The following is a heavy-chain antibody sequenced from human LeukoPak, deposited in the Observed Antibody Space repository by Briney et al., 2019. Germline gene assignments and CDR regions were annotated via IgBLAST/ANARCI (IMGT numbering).Heavy chain of an antibody. J-gene: IGHJ4*02. CDR1: GFTFSDYY. V-gene: IGHV3-11*01. CDR3: ARAGIRSSGWHEDFDY. D-gene: IGHD6-19*01. CDR2: ISSSGSTI. Sequence: GGSLRLSCAASGFTFSDYYMSWIRQAPGKGLEWVSYISSSGSTIYYADSVKGRFTISRDNAKNSLYLQMNSLRAEDTAVYYCARAGIRSSGWHEDFDYWGQGTLVTVSS.